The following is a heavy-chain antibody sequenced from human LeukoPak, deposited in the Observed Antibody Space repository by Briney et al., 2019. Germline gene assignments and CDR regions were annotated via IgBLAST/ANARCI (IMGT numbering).Heavy chain of an antibody. CDR2: ISGSGGST. D-gene: IGHD2-2*01. CDR3: AKMTLDHCSSTSCYDRVRYFQH. CDR1: GFTFSSYA. Sequence: GGSLRLSCAASGFTFSSYAMSWVRQAPGKGLEWVSAISGSGGSTYYADSVKGRFTISRDNSKNTLYLQMNSLRAEDTAVYYCAKMTLDHCSSTSCYDRVRYFQHWGQGTLVTVSS. J-gene: IGHJ1*01. V-gene: IGHV3-23*01.